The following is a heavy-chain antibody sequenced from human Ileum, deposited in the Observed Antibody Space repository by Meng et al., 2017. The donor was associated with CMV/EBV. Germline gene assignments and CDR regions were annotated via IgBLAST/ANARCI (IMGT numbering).Heavy chain of an antibody. CDR3: ARLFWGGDICFDF. D-gene: IGHD2-21*02. Sequence: SETLSLTCTVSGATINAGGQFWSWIRQRPGKGLESIGNIYDFRGGTTYIPSFKCRISIWMDTSEIQLSLKLISVTAADTAVYYCARLFWGGDICFDFWGQGTLVTVSS. CDR2: IYDFRGGT. V-gene: IGHV4-31*03. CDR1: GATINAGGQF. J-gene: IGHJ4*02.